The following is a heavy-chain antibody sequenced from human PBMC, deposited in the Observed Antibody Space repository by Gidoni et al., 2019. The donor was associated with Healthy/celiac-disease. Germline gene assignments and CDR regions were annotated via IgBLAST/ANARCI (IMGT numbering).Heavy chain of an antibody. CDR1: GGSISSSSYY. Sequence: QLQLQESGPGLVKPSETLSLTCTVSGGSISSSSYYWGWIRQPPGKGLEWIGSIYYSGSTYYNPSLKSRVTISVDTSKNQFSLKLSSVTAADTAVYYCARLATQPGIAAAGTRYWGQGTLVTVSS. J-gene: IGHJ4*02. V-gene: IGHV4-39*01. CDR2: IYYSGST. CDR3: ARLATQPGIAAAGTRY. D-gene: IGHD6-13*01.